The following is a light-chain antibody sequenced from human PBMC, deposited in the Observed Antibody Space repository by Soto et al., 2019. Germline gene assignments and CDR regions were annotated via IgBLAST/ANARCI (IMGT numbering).Light chain of an antibody. CDR2: GDS. Sequence: SYELTQPPSVSVAPGQTARITCERNNIGSKSVHWYQQKPGQAPVPVVYGDSDRPSGNPERFSGSNSENTATLTITRVEAGDEAEYYCQVWDSSSDHVVFGGRTKVTVL. CDR3: QVWDSSSDHVV. J-gene: IGLJ2*01. V-gene: IGLV3-21*02. CDR1: NIGSKS.